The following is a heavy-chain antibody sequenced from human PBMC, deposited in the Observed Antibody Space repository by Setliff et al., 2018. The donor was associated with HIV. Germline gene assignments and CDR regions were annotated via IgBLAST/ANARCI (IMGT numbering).Heavy chain of an antibody. CDR1: GFSFSDYF. CDR2: ISGSGGVM. Sequence: GGSLRLSCAVSGFSFSDYFMTWIRQAPGKGLEWVSYISGSGGVMAYADSVKGRFTISRDNAKNSMYLQMSSLRVEDTATYYCARARGSVGYYGSGTMYHMDVWGKGTTVTVSS. D-gene: IGHD3-10*01. J-gene: IGHJ6*03. CDR3: ARARGSVGYYGSGTMYHMDV. V-gene: IGHV3-11*01.